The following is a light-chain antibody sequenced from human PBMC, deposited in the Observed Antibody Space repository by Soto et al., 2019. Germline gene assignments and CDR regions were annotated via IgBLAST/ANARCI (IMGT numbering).Light chain of an antibody. CDR3: MQRTYWPQLT. V-gene: IGKV2-30*01. CDR2: KVS. CDR1: QSLVYSDGNTY. J-gene: IGKJ4*01. Sequence: DVVMTQSPLSLPVTLGQPASISCRSSQSLVYSDGNTYLHWFHKRPGQSPRRLIYKVSTRDSGGPYRLSGSGSGTDFTLKISRVEAEDVGVYYCMQRTYWPQLTFGGGTKVEIK.